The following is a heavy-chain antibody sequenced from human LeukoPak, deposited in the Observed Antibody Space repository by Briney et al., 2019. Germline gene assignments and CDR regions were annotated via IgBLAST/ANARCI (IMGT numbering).Heavy chain of an antibody. V-gene: IGHV3-9*01. CDR1: GFTFDDYA. CDR2: IRWNSGRI. J-gene: IGHJ4*02. Sequence: GGSLRLSCAASGFTFDDYAMHWVRQAPGKGLEWVSGIRWNSGRIGYADSVKGRFTISRDSAKNSLYLLMNSLRAEATALYYCAKDISYSSSSGVFDYWGQGTLVTVSS. CDR3: AKDISYSSSSGVFDY. D-gene: IGHD6-6*01.